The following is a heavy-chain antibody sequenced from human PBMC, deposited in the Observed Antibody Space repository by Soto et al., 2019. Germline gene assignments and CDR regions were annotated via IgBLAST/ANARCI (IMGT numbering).Heavy chain of an antibody. CDR3: AHRQAQGIGLAGTFDS. V-gene: IGHV2-5*02. J-gene: IGHJ4*02. Sequence: QITLKESGPTLVKPTQTLTLTCTFSGFSFSTTGVGVGWVRQPPGKALEWVVLIYWVDDKRCSPSLKSRLTITNDTSKNQVILTMTNMNPVDTATYYCAHRQAQGIGLAGTFDSWGQGTLVTVSS. D-gene: IGHD6-19*01. CDR1: GFSFSTTGVG. CDR2: IYWVDDK.